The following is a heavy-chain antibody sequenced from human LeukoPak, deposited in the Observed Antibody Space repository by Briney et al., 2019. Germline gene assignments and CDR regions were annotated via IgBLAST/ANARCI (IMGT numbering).Heavy chain of an antibody. J-gene: IGHJ5*02. CDR1: GGSISSYY. Sequence: SETLSLTCTVSGGSISSYYWSWIRQPPGKGLEWIGYIYYSGSTNYNPSLKSRVTISVDTSKNQFSLKLSSVTAADTAVYYCARRGRSITMVRGVNPLATNWFDPWGQRTLVTVSS. V-gene: IGHV4-59*12. CDR3: ARRGRSITMVRGVNPLATNWFDP. CDR2: IYYSGST. D-gene: IGHD3-10*01.